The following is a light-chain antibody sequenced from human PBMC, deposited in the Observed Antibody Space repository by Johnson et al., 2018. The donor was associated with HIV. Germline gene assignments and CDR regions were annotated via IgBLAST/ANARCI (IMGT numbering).Light chain of an antibody. CDR3: GTWDSSLSAGV. CDR2: DNN. V-gene: IGLV1-51*01. CDR1: SSNIGNNY. Sequence: QSVLTQPPSVSAAPGQKVTISCSGSSSNIGNNYVSWYKQLPGTAPKLLIYDNNKRPSGIPDRFSGSKSGTSATLGITGLQTGDEADYYCGTWDSSLSAGVFGTGTTVTVL. J-gene: IGLJ1*01.